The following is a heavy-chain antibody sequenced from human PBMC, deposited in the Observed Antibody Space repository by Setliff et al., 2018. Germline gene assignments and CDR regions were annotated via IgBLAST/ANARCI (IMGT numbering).Heavy chain of an antibody. Sequence: GESLKISCRASGYDFNNNWIGWLRQRPGQGLEWIGIIFPRDYDTKYSPSFQGRVYMSVDRSDTTAYLQWRSLQASDSAIYYCAKFGANYWFGPWGQGARVTVS. J-gene: IGHJ5*02. V-gene: IGHV5-51*01. CDR1: GYDFNNNW. D-gene: IGHD3-16*01. CDR2: IFPRDYDT. CDR3: AKFGANYWFGP.